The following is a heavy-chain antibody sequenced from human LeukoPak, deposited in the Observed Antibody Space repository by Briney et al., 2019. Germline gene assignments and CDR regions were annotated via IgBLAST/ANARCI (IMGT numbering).Heavy chain of an antibody. CDR2: ISYDGSNK. J-gene: IGHJ4*02. CDR3: AKDVSEGYGGTEASDY. D-gene: IGHD4-23*01. CDR1: GFTFSSYG. Sequence: GGSLRLSCAASGFTFSSYGMHWVRQAPGKGLEWVAVISYDGSNKYYADSVKGRFTISRDNSKNTLYLQMNSLRAEDTAVYYCAKDVSEGYGGTEASDYWGQGTLVTVSS. V-gene: IGHV3-30*18.